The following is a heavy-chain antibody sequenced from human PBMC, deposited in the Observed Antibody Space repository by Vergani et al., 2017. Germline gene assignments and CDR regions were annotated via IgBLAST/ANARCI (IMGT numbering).Heavy chain of an antibody. V-gene: IGHV3-20*04. CDR3: ARERNAYYDFWSGYYTQYYFDY. CDR2: INWNGGST. J-gene: IGHJ4*02. CDR1: GFTFGSYS. Sequence: EVQLVESGGGLVKPGGSLRLSCVASGFTFGSYSMNWVRQAPGKGLEWVSGINWNGGSTGYADSVKGRFTISRDNAKNSLYLQMNSLRAEDTALYYCARERNAYYDFWSGYYTQYYFDYWGQGTLVTVSS. D-gene: IGHD3-3*01.